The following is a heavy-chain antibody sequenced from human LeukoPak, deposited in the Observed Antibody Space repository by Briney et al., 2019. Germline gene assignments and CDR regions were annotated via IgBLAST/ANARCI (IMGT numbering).Heavy chain of an antibody. Sequence: SKTLSLTCAVSGYSISSGYYWGWIRQPPGKGPEWIGSIYHSGSTYYNPSLKSRVTISVDTSKNQFSLKLSSVTAADTAVYYCARRQQLETIFDYWGQGTLVTVSS. CDR1: GYSISSGYY. V-gene: IGHV4-38-2*01. J-gene: IGHJ4*02. CDR2: IYHSGST. D-gene: IGHD6-6*01. CDR3: ARRQQLETIFDY.